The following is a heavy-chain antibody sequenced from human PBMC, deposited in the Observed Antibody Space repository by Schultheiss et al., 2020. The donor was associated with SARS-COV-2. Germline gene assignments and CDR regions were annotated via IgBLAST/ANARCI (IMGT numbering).Heavy chain of an antibody. CDR2: ISGSGGST. Sequence: GGSLRLSCAASGFTFSSYAMSWVRQAPGKGLEWVSAISGSGGSTYYADSVKGRFTISRDNSKNTLYLQMNSLRAEDTAVYYCAKDAIVSSSGIGYYGMDVWGQGTTVTVSS. CDR1: GFTFSSYA. CDR3: AKDAIVSSSGIGYYGMDV. V-gene: IGHV3-23*01. J-gene: IGHJ6*02. D-gene: IGHD6-13*01.